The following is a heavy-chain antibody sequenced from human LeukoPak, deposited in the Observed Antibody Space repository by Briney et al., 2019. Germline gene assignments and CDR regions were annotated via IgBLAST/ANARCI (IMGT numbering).Heavy chain of an antibody. D-gene: IGHD1-26*01. CDR3: TMDSYSSVGASFDY. CDR2: IKSKTDGGTT. CDR1: GFTFSNAW. V-gene: IGHV3-15*01. J-gene: IGHJ4*02. Sequence: GGSLRLSCAASGFTFSNAWMSWVRQAPGKGLEWVGRIKSKTDGGTTDYAAPVKGRFTISRDDSKNTLYLQMNSLKTEDTAVYYCTMDSYSSVGASFDYWGQGTLVTVSS.